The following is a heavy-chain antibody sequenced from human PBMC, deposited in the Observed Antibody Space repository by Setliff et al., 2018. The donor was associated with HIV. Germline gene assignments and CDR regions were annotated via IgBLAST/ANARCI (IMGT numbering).Heavy chain of an antibody. CDR2: MNTDGSST. V-gene: IGHV3-74*01. D-gene: IGHD3-22*01. Sequence: GGSLRLSCAASGFTFSSYWMHWVRQAPGKGLVWVFGMNTDGSSTRYADSVQGRFTISRDNAKNVLYLQMNSLSADDTAVYYCVRGSGYSFDSWGQGSLVTVSS. CDR1: GFTFSSYW. J-gene: IGHJ4*02. CDR3: VRGSGYSFDS.